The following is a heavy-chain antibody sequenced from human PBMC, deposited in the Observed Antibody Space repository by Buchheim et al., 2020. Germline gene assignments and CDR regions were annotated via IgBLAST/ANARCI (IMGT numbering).Heavy chain of an antibody. D-gene: IGHD3-10*01. V-gene: IGHV1-2*04. Sequence: QVQLVQSGAEVKKPGASVKVSCKASGYTFTGYYMHWVRQAPGQGLEWMGWINPNSGGTNYAQKFQGWVTMTRDTSISTAYMELSRLRSDDTAVYYCARDLRGYGSWSYYNAYTYYYGMDVWGQGTT. J-gene: IGHJ6*02. CDR2: INPNSGGT. CDR3: ARDLRGYGSWSYYNAYTYYYGMDV. CDR1: GYTFTGYY.